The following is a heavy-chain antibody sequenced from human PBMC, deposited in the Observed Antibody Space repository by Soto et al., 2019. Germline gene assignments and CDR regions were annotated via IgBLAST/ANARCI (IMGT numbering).Heavy chain of an antibody. CDR1: GGSIGSYY. J-gene: IGHJ3*01. V-gene: IGHV4-59*01. CDR2: IYYSGST. CDR3: ARVWGGGFDF. D-gene: IGHD3-10*01. Sequence: SETLSLTCTVSGGSIGSYYWSWIRQPPGKGLEWIGYIYYSGSTNYNPSLKSRVTISVDTSKNQFSLKLSFVTAADTAVYYCARVWGGGFDFWGQGTMVTVSS.